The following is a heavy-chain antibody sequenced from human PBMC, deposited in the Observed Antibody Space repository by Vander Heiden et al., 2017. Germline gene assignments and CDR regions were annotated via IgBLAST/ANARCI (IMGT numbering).Heavy chain of an antibody. CDR1: GFTFSPYG. CDR2: ISYDGDNK. CDR3: AKGGAIRRLRNWLDP. Sequence: QVQLVESRGGWVEPGRSLRLSCAASGFTFSPYGMHWVRQAPGKGLEWVAVISYDGDNKYYADSVKGRFTISRDNSRNTLYLQMKSLRAEDTAVYYCAKGGAIRRLRNWLDPWGQGTLVTVSS. J-gene: IGHJ5*02. V-gene: IGHV3-30*18.